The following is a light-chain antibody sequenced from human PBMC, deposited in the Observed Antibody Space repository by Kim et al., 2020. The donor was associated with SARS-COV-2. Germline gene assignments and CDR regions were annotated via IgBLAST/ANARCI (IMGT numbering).Light chain of an antibody. CDR1: RSDVGAYDF. J-gene: IGLJ3*02. CDR2: DIS. CDR3: TSYTYSDTVV. Sequence: GQSITISCAGTRSDVGAYDFVSWYQHHPGKAPKLMIYDISKRPSGVSNRCSGSKSGNTASLTISGLQAEDEADYYCTSYTYSDTVVFGGGTQLTVL. V-gene: IGLV2-14*03.